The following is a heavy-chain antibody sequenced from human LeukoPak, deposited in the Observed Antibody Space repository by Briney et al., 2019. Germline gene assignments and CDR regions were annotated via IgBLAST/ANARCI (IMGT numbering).Heavy chain of an antibody. CDR3: ARCTASCYANAFDV. D-gene: IGHD2-2*01. V-gene: IGHV3-23*01. CDR1: GFSFNNNA. Sequence: GGSLRLSCAASGFSFNNNAMSWVRQAPGKGLEWGSAINGGGDATEYADSVKGRFTISRDNSKKALYLQMNSLRPEDTAVYYCARCTASCYANAFDVWGQGTLLTVSS. CDR2: INGGGDAT. J-gene: IGHJ3*01.